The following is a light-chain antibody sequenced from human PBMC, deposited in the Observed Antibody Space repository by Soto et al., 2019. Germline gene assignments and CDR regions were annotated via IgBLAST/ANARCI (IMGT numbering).Light chain of an antibody. V-gene: IGKV3-15*01. J-gene: IGKJ1*01. Sequence: EIVMTQSPATLSVSPGDRATLSCRASQSVNSNLAWYQQKPGQAPRLVIYGASARATGIPARFSGSGSGTEFTLTISSLQSEDFAVYYCQQYKNFWTFGQGTKVEI. CDR3: QQYKNFWT. CDR2: GAS. CDR1: QSVNSN.